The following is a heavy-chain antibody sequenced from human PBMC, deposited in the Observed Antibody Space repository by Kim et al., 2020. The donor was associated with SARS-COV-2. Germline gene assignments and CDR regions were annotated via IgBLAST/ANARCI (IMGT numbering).Heavy chain of an antibody. Sequence: GGSLRLSCAASGFTFSDSPMHWVRQASGKGLEWVGRIRSKANSYATAYAASGRGRFIISRDESKNTAHLQMNSLKTEDTAEYYCNRIPGTPVAFWDAF. V-gene: IGHV3-73*01. CDR1: GFTFSDSP. CDR3: NRIPGTPVAFWDAF. CDR2: IRSKANSYAT. J-gene: IGHJ3*01. D-gene: IGHD1-1*01.